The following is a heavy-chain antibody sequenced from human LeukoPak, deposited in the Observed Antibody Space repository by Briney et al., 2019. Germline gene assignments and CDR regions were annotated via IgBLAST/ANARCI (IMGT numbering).Heavy chain of an antibody. D-gene: IGHD3-10*01. CDR2: INGRSSVI. J-gene: IGHJ6*02. CDR3: AKTGGSSGGMDV. CDR1: GFSFSTYS. Sequence: GGSLRLSCAASGFSFSTYSMSWVRQAPGKGLEWISYINGRSSVIYYADSVKGRFTISRDNGKNALNLQMTSLTDDDTAVYYCAKTGGSSGGMDVWGRGTTVTVSS. V-gene: IGHV3-48*02.